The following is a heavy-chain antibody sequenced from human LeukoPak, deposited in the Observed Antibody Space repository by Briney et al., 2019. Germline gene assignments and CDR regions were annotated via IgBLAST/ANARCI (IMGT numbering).Heavy chain of an antibody. CDR3: AKDDGAKNIFDY. Sequence: GGSLRPSCAASGFTFSSYGMHWVRQAPGKGLEWVAFIRYDGSNKYYADSVKGRFTISRDNSKNTLYLQMNSLRAEDTAVYCCAKDDGAKNIFDYWGQGTLVTVSS. CDR1: GFTFSSYG. CDR2: IRYDGSNK. J-gene: IGHJ4*02. V-gene: IGHV3-30*02. D-gene: IGHD2/OR15-2a*01.